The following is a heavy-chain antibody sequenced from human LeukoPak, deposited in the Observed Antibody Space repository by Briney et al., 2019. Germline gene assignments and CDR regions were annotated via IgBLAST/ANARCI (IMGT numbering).Heavy chain of an antibody. J-gene: IGHJ6*03. CDR2: IIPIFGTA. D-gene: IGHD6-6*01. Sequence: ASVTVSCKASGYTFTSYGISWLRQAPGQGLEWMGGIIPIFGTANYAQKFQGRVTITADKSTSTAYMELSSLRSEDTAVYYCARAWAARPDFYYYYYMDVWGKGTTVTVSS. V-gene: IGHV1-69*06. CDR3: ARAWAARPDFYYYYYMDV. CDR1: GYTFTSYG.